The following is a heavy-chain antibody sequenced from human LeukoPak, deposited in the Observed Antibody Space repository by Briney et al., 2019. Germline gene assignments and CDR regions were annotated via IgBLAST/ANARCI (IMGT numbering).Heavy chain of an antibody. Sequence: ASVKVSCKASGYTFTGYYMHWVRQAPGQGLEWMGWINPNSGGTNYAQMFQGRVTMTRDTSLSTAYMELSRLRSDDTAVYYCARDHDYVDYFDYWGQGTLVTVSS. V-gene: IGHV1-2*02. CDR2: INPNSGGT. D-gene: IGHD3-16*01. CDR3: ARDHDYVDYFDY. J-gene: IGHJ4*02. CDR1: GYTFTGYY.